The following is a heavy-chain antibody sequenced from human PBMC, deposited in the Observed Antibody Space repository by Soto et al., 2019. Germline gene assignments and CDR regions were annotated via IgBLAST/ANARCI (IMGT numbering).Heavy chain of an antibody. J-gene: IGHJ4*02. CDR2: IYYNGST. V-gene: IGHV4-59*01. Sequence: QVQLQESGPGLVRPSETLSLTCTVSGASISGYYWSWVRQPPGRGLEWIGYIYYNGSTKYNPSLKSRVAISVDTSKNQFSLRLSSVTAVDTAVYYCAREFGVGFWSGYYYFDYWGQGTLVTVSS. D-gene: IGHD3-3*01. CDR3: AREFGVGFWSGYYYFDY. CDR1: GASISGYY.